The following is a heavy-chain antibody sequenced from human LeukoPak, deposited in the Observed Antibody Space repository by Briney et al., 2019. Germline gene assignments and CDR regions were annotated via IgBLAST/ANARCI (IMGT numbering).Heavy chain of an antibody. CDR1: GGSISSYY. V-gene: IGHV4-59*01. CDR2: IYYSGST. D-gene: IGHD6-13*01. Sequence: PFETLPLTCTVSGGSISSYYWNWIRQPPGKGLEWIGYIYYSGSTNYNPSLKSRVTISVDTSKNHFSLNLSSVTAADTAVYYCARSHSWYNFDYWGQGTLVLVTS. CDR3: ARSHSWYNFDY. J-gene: IGHJ4*02.